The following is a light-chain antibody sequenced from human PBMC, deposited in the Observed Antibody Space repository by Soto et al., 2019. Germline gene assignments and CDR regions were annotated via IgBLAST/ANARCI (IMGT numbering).Light chain of an antibody. V-gene: IGKV2-28*01. CDR2: LGS. CDR1: QSLLYSNGNNY. CDR3: MQALQTPLT. Sequence: DIVMTQSPLSLPVTPGEPASISCRSSQSLLYSNGNNYLDWYVQKPGQSPQLLIYLGSNRASGVTDRFSGSGSGTDFTLTISRVEAEDVGVYYCMQALQTPLTFGGGTKVDIK. J-gene: IGKJ4*01.